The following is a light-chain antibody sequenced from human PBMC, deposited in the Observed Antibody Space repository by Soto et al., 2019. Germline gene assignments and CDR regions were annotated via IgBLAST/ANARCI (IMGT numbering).Light chain of an antibody. V-gene: IGKV1-39*01. CDR3: QQSYSVPWT. Sequence: DIQMTQSPSSLSASVGARVPITCRASQSISTYLNWYQNETGKAPKVLIYHTSSLQSGVPSRFSGSGSGTDFTLTISSLQPEDFATYYCQQSYSVPWTFGQGTKVDI. J-gene: IGKJ1*01. CDR2: HTS. CDR1: QSISTY.